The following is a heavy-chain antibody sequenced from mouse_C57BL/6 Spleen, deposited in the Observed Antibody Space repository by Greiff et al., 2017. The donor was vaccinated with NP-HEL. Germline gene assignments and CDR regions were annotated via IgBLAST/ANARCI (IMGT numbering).Heavy chain of an antibody. J-gene: IGHJ2*01. CDR2: ISAGGSYT. V-gene: IGHV5-4*01. CDR1: GFTFSSYA. CDR3: AGGYYVRQYYFDY. D-gene: IGHD1-1*01. Sequence: EVQGVESGGGLVKPGGSLKLSCAASGFTFSSYAMSWVRQTPEKRLEWVATISAGGSYTYYPDNVKGRFTISRDNATNTLYLQMSHLTSEDTAMDYCAGGYYVRQYYFDYWGQGTTLTVSS.